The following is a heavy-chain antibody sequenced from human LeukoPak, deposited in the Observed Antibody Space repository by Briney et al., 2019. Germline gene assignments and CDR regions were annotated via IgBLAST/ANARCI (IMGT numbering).Heavy chain of an antibody. J-gene: IGHJ4*02. CDR2: IRFDGSSI. Sequence: GGSLRLSCAASGFTFSNCGMHWVRQAPGKGLEWVAFIRFDGSSIYYADSVKGRFTISRDNSKNTLYVQMNSLRAEDTAVYYCARDCELGVNWNPFDYWGQGTLVTVSS. CDR1: GFTFSNCG. CDR3: ARDCELGVNWNPFDY. D-gene: IGHD1-20*01. V-gene: IGHV3-30*02.